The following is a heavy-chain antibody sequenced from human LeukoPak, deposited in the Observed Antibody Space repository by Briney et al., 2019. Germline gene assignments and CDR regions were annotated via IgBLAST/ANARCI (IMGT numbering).Heavy chain of an antibody. Sequence: GGSLRLSCAASGFTFRYYSINWVRQAPGKGLEWVSYISASGTTIYYADSVKGRFIISRDNAQNSLYLQMNSLRDEDTAVYYCARDYCSSTSCYDYWGQGTMVTVSS. J-gene: IGHJ4*02. CDR3: ARDYCSSTSCYDY. D-gene: IGHD2-2*01. V-gene: IGHV3-48*02. CDR2: ISASGTTI. CDR1: GFTFRYYS.